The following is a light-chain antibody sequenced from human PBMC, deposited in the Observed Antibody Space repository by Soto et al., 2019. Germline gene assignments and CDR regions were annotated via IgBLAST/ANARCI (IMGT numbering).Light chain of an antibody. CDR1: QSLLHSDGYNY. Sequence: DIVMTQSPLSLPATPGEPASISCTSSQSLLHSDGYNYLDWYLQKPGQSPQLLIQLGSMRASGVPARFSGSVSGTDFTLKISRVEAEDVGVYYCMQVLQTPVTFGPGNKVDI. J-gene: IGKJ3*01. CDR2: LGS. V-gene: IGKV2-28*01. CDR3: MQVLQTPVT.